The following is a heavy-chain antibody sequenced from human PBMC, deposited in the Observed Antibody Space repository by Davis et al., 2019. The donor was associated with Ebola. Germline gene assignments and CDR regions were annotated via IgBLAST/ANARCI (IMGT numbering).Heavy chain of an antibody. V-gene: IGHV3-21*01. CDR1: GFTFSTYS. J-gene: IGHJ3*02. CDR3: VRDAGVATATDAFNI. CDR2: ISSDSDYI. D-gene: IGHD1-1*01. Sequence: GESLKISCAASGFTFSTYSMSWVRQAPGKGLEWVSSISSDSDYIYYADSAKGRFTISRDNARNSLYLQMNSLRVEDTAVYYCVRDAGVATATDAFNIWGQGTMVTVSS.